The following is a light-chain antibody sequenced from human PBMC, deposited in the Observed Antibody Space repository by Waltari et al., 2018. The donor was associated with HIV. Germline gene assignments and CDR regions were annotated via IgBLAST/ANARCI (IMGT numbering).Light chain of an antibody. CDR2: DVR. CDR1: TSDVGAFNF. V-gene: IGLV2-8*01. Sequence: QSVLTQPPSASGFAGQSVTIPCSGTTSDVGAFNFVSWYHHHPDQAPRLLIYDVRSRPSGVPARFSGSKSGNTASLTISGLHSEDEGIYYCCSYSRGSDPDVFGPGTEV. J-gene: IGLJ1*01. CDR3: CSYSRGSDPDV.